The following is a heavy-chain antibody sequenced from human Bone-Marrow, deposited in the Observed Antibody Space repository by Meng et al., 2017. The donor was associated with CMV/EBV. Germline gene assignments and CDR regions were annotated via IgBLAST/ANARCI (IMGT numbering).Heavy chain of an antibody. V-gene: IGHV2-5*02. D-gene: IGHD3-10*01. J-gene: IGHJ4*02. Sequence: LSTSGVTVGWVRQPPGKALEWLALISWGDDRRYSPSLKTRLTITKDTSKNLVVLTMTNMDPVDTATYHCAHSRGFYYGSGSLGYFDYWGQGTLVTVSS. CDR2: ISWGDDR. CDR3: AHSRGFYYGSGSLGYFDY. CDR1: LSTSGVT.